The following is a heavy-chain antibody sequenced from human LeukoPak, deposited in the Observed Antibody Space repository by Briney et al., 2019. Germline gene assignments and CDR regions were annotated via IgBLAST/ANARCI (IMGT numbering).Heavy chain of an antibody. V-gene: IGHV3-43*02. J-gene: IGHJ6*02. Sequence: GGSLRLSCAASGFTFDDYDVNWIRQAPGKGLEWVSLISGGGGSIYYADSVKGRFTISRDNSKNSLYLQMNSLRTEDTALYYCAKSRLGYCSGTSCWVYYYYGMDVWGQGATVTLSS. CDR2: ISGGGGSI. D-gene: IGHD2-2*01. CDR1: GFTFDDYD. CDR3: AKSRLGYCSGTSCWVYYYYGMDV.